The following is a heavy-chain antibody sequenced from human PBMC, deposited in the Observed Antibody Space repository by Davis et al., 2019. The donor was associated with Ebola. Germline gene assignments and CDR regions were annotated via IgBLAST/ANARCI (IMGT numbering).Heavy chain of an antibody. J-gene: IGHJ4*02. CDR3: ARASEDGYDGFFDF. D-gene: IGHD5-12*01. V-gene: IGHV5-51*01. CDR2: IYPDDSDT. CDR1: GYTFTNYW. Sequence: PGGSLRLSCTVSGYTFTNYWIGWVRQMPGKGLEWMGIIYPDDSDTRYSPSLEGQVTMSVDKSVRTVYLQWNTLEASDSALYYCARASEDGYDGFFDFWGQGTVVTVSS.